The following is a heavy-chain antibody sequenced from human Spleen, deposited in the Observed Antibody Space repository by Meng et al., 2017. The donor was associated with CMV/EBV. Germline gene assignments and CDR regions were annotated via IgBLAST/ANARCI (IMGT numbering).Heavy chain of an antibody. V-gene: IGHV3-21*01. CDR2: ISSSSSYI. CDR3: VKDARERVYYYGMDV. CDR1: GFTFSSYS. J-gene: IGHJ6*02. Sequence: GGSLRLSCAASGFTFSSYSMNWVRQAPGKGLEWVSSISSSSSYIYYADSVKGRFTISRDNSKNTLYLQMNSLRAEDTAVYYCVKDARERVYYYGMDVWGQGTTVTVSS. D-gene: IGHD1-1*01.